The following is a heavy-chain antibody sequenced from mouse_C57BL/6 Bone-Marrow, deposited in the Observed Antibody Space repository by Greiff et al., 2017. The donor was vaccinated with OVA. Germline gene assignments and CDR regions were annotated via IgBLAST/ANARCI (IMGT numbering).Heavy chain of an antibody. CDR3: ARGRDGYPYYYAMDY. J-gene: IGHJ4*01. CDR2: ISYSGST. CDR1: GYSITSDY. Sequence: EVQGVESGPGLAKPSQTLSLTCSVTGYSITSDYWNWIRKFPGNKLEYMGYISYSGSTYYNPSLNSRISITRDTSKNQYYLQLNSVTTEDTATYYCARGRDGYPYYYAMDYWGQGTSVTVSS. D-gene: IGHD2-3*01. V-gene: IGHV3-8*01.